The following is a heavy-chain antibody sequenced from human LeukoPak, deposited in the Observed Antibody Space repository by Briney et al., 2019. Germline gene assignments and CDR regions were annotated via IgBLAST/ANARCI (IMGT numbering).Heavy chain of an antibody. J-gene: IGHJ6*02. D-gene: IGHD2-21*02. CDR3: ARVVTNFYYGMDV. V-gene: IGHV4-61*01. CDR2: IYYSGST. CDR1: GGSVSSGSYY. Sequence: SETLSLTCTVSGGSVSSGSYYWSWIRQPPGKGLEWIGYIYYSGSTNYNPSLKSRVTMSVDTSKNQFSLKLSSVTAADTAVYYCARVVTNFYYGMDVWGQGTTVTVSS.